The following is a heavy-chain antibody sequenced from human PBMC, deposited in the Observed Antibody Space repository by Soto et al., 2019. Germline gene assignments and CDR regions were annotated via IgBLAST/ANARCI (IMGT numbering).Heavy chain of an antibody. Sequence: QITLKESGPTLVKPTQTLTLTCTFSGFSLSTSGVGVAWVRQPPGQALVWLAFIFWNDEKHYRPSLKSRVTILQDPSKNQVVLTMTNVDPMDTGTYYCARRDGYNSCHFEYWGQGALVTVSS. CDR2: IFWNDEK. V-gene: IGHV2-5*01. CDR3: ARRDGYNSCHFEY. D-gene: IGHD1-1*01. J-gene: IGHJ4*02. CDR1: GFSLSTSGVG.